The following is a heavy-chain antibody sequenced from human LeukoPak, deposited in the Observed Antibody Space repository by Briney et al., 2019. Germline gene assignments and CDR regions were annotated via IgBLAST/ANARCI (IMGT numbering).Heavy chain of an antibody. CDR3: VKGNWNDD. Sequence: GGSLRLSCAASGFPFSTYDMTWVRQTPGRGLEWVSGISGSGDRTYYTDPAKGRFTISRDISKNTLYLQMNSLRAEDTAVYYCVKGNWNDDWGQGTLVTVSS. V-gene: IGHV3-23*01. CDR2: ISGSGDRT. J-gene: IGHJ5*02. CDR1: GFPFSTYD.